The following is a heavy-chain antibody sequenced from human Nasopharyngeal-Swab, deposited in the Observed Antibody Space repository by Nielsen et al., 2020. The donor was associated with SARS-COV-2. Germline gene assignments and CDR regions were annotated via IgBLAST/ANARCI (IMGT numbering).Heavy chain of an antibody. CDR1: GFTFSSYS. V-gene: IGHV3-21*01. D-gene: IGHD6-13*01. CDR3: ARDPPPYSSSWYSAYYYYGMDV. Sequence: GESLKIPCAASGFTFSSYSMNWVRQAPGKGLEWVSSISSSSSYIYYADSVKGRFTISRDNAKNSLYLQMNSLRAEDTAVYYCARDPPPYSSSWYSAYYYYGMDVWGQGTTVTVSS. J-gene: IGHJ6*02. CDR2: ISSSSSYI.